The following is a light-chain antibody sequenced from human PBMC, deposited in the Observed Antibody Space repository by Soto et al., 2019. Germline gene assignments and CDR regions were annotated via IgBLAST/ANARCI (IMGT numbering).Light chain of an antibody. CDR3: HQYGRSPIFT. CDR1: QSVASNY. Sequence: EIVLTHAPGTLSLSPGERATLSCRASQSVASNYLAWYQQRPGQAPRLLMYAASSRAAGVPDRFSGSGSGTDFTLTISRLEPEDFAVFFCHQYGRSPIFTFGPGTTVDIK. V-gene: IGKV3-20*01. J-gene: IGKJ3*01. CDR2: AAS.